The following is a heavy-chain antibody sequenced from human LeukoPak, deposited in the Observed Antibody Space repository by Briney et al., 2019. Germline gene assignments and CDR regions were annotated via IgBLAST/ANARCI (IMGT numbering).Heavy chain of an antibody. J-gene: IGHJ4*02. CDR2: IYYSGST. CDR3: ARDLGYDSSGSQIGFDY. CDR1: GGXISSYY. V-gene: IGHV4-59*01. D-gene: IGHD3-22*01. Sequence: PSETLSLTCTVSGGXISSYYCSWIRQPPGKGLEWIGYIYYSGSTNYNPSLKSRVTISVDTSKNQFSLKLSSVTAADTAVYYCARDLGYDSSGSQIGFDYWGQGTLVTVSS.